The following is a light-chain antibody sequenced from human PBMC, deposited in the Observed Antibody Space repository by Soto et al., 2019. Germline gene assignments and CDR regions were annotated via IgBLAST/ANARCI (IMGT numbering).Light chain of an antibody. CDR3: QQYGSPTWT. J-gene: IGKJ1*01. V-gene: IGKV3-20*01. CDR2: GAS. CDR1: QCVSSSY. Sequence: EIVLTQSPGTLSLSPGERATLSCRASQCVSSSYLAWYQQKPGQAPRLLIYGASSRATGIPDRFSGSGSGTDFTLTISRLEPEDFAVYYCQQYGSPTWTFGQGTKVDIK.